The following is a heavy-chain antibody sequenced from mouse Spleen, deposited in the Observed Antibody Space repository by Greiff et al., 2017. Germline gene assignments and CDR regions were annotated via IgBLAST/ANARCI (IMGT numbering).Heavy chain of an antibody. Sequence: QVQLKESGPGLVAPSQSLSITCTVSGFSLTSYGVHWVRQPPGKGLEWLVVIWSDGSTTYNSALKSRLSISKDNSKSQVFLKMNSLQTDDTAMYYCARHRDYPLLAMDYWGQGTSVTVSS. CDR2: IWSDGST. D-gene: IGHD1-1*01. CDR3: ARHRDYPLLAMDY. CDR1: GFSLTSYG. J-gene: IGHJ4*01. V-gene: IGHV2-6-1*01.